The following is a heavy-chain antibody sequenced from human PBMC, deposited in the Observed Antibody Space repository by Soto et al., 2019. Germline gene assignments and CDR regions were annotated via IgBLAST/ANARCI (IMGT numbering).Heavy chain of an antibody. V-gene: IGHV3-7*01. Sequence: EVQLVESGGGLVQPGGSLRLSCAASGFTFSSYWLSWVRQAPGKGLEWVANIKGDGSDKNYVDSVKGRFTITRDNAMNSMYLQMNSLRVEDTAVYYCLKDFMGNWGRGTLVTVSS. J-gene: IGHJ4*02. CDR1: GFTFSSYW. CDR3: LKDFMGN. D-gene: IGHD7-27*01. CDR2: IKGDGSDK.